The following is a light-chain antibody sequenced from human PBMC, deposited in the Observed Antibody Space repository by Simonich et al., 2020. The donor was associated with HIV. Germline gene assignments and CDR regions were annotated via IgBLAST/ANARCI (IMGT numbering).Light chain of an antibody. CDR1: QSVLYSTNNKNY. V-gene: IGKV4-1*01. CDR2: WAS. CDR3: QQYYSTPYT. J-gene: IGKJ2*01. Sequence: DIVMTQSPDSLAVSLGERATINCKFSQSVLYSTNNKNYLTWYQQKPGQPPQLLIYWASPRESGVPDRFSGSGSGTDFTLTISSLQAADVAVYYCQQYYSTPYTFGQGTKLEIK.